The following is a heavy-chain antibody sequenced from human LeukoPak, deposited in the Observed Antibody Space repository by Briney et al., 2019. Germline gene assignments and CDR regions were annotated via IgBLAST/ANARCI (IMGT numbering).Heavy chain of an antibody. D-gene: IGHD4-17*01. CDR2: IKVDESET. CDR1: GFTFSNYW. Sequence: PGGSLRLSCAASGFTFSNYWMTWVRQAPGKGLEWVANIKVDESETYYVDSVRGRFTISRDNAKNSLYLQMNSLRAEDTAVYYCARHGDYHYNSWGQGTLVTVSS. J-gene: IGHJ4*02. V-gene: IGHV3-7*05. CDR3: ARHGDYHYNS.